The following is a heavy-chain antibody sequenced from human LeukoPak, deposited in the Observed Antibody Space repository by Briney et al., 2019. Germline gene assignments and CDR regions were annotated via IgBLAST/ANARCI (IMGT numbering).Heavy chain of an antibody. V-gene: IGHV3-43*01. D-gene: IGHD6-19*01. CDR2: ISWDGGST. Sequence: GGSLRLSCAASGFTFDDYTMHWVRQAPGKGLEWVSLISWDGGSTYYADSVKGRFTISRDNSKNTLYLRMNSLRVEDTAVYYCAKEMVAVAGTADSWGQGTLVTVSS. CDR1: GFTFDDYT. J-gene: IGHJ4*02. CDR3: AKEMVAVAGTADS.